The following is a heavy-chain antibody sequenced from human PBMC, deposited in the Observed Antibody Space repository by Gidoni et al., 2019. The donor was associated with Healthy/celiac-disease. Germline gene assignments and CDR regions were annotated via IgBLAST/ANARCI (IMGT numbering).Heavy chain of an antibody. V-gene: IGHV3-23*01. CDR3: AKSYPMVAATFYGMDV. CDR1: GFPFSRYA. CDR2: ISGSGGST. Sequence: VQLLESGGGLVQPGGSLRLSCAASGFPFSRYAMSWVRQAPGKGLEWVSAISGSGGSTYYADSVKGRFTISRDNSKNTLYLQMNSLRAEDTAVYYCAKSYPMVAATFYGMDVWGQGTTVTVSS. J-gene: IGHJ6*02. D-gene: IGHD2-15*01.